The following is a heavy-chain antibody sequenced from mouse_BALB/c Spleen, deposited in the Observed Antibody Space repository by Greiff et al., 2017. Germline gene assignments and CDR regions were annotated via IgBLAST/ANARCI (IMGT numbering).Heavy chain of an antibody. J-gene: IGHJ4*01. CDR3: ARDLGYYYAMDY. Sequence: VQLQQSGAELMKPGASVKISCKATGYTFSSYWIEWVKQRPGHGLEWIGEILPGSGSTNYNEKFKGKATFTADTSSNTAYMQLSSLTSEDSAVYYCARDLGYYYAMDYWGQGTSVTVSS. CDR2: ILPGSGST. CDR1: GYTFSSYW. V-gene: IGHV1-9*01.